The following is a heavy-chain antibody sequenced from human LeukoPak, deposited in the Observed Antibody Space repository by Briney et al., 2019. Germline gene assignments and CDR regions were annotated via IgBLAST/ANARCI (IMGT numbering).Heavy chain of an antibody. CDR2: INPNSGAT. J-gene: IGHJ4*02. CDR3: ARDLNWGFDY. Sequence: ASVKVSCKASGYTFTGYYIHWVRQAPGQGLEWMGRINPNSGATNYAQKFQGRVTMTRDTSISTAYMELSRLRSDDTAVYYCARDLNWGFDYWGQGTLVTVSS. CDR1: GYTFTGYY. D-gene: IGHD7-27*01. V-gene: IGHV1-2*06.